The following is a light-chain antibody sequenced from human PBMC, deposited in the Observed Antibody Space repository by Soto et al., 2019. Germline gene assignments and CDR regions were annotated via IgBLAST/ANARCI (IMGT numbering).Light chain of an antibody. CDR1: SGYVGSYSH. V-gene: IGLV2-23*01. Sequence: QRGSVSGSRSQSITIACNRNSGYVGSYSHVSWYQQHPGKAPRLIIYEGSKRPSGVSHRFSASRSDKTASLTISGLQAEDEAAYYCCSYALSSSYVFGTGTKVTVL. J-gene: IGLJ1*01. CDR3: CSYALSSSYV. CDR2: EGS.